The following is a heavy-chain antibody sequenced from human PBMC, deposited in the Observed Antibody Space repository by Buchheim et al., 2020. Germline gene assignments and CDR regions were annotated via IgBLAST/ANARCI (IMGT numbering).Heavy chain of an antibody. D-gene: IGHD3-3*01. CDR2: IYYSGST. CDR3: AKEVITFWNGYYYYGMDV. V-gene: IGHV4-31*03. Sequence: QVQLQESGPGLVKPSQTLSLTCTVSGGSISSDGYYWSWLRQHPGKGLEWIGYIYYSGSTYYNPSLKSRVTISVDTSKNQFSLKLSSVTAADTAVYYCAKEVITFWNGYYYYGMDVWGQGTT. J-gene: IGHJ6*02. CDR1: GGSISSDGYY.